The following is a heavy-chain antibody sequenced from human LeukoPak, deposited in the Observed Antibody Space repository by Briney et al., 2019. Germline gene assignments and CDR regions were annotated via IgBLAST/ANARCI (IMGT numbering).Heavy chain of an antibody. V-gene: IGHV3-23*01. CDR3: AKDGVLRYFDWLSYFDY. CDR1: GFTFSSYG. D-gene: IGHD3-9*01. CDR2: ISGSGGST. J-gene: IGHJ4*02. Sequence: GGTLRLSCAASGFTFSSYGMSWVRQAPGKGLEWVSAISGSGGSTYYADSVKGRFTISRDNSKNTLYLQMNSLRAEDTAVYYCAKDGVLRYFDWLSYFDYWGQGTLVTVSS.